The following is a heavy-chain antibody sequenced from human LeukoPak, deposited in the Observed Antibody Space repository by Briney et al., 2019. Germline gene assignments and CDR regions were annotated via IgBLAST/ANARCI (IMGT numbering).Heavy chain of an antibody. V-gene: IGHV4-31*03. CDR3: ARSGGSMVRGVIRWFDP. J-gene: IGHJ5*02. D-gene: IGHD3-10*01. Sequence: SETLSLTCTVSGGSISSGGYYWSWIRQHPGKGLEWIGYIYYSGSTYYNPSLKSRVTISVDTSKNQFSLKLSSVTAADTAVYYCARSGGSMVRGVIRWFDPWGQGTLVTVSS. CDR1: GGSISSGGYY. CDR2: IYYSGST.